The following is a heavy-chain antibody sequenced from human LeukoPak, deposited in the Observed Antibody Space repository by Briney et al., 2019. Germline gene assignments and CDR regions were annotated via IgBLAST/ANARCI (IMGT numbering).Heavy chain of an antibody. Sequence: GASVKVSCTASGYTFTGYYMHWVRQAPGQGLELMGWINPNSGYTNYAQKFQGRVTMTRDTSISTAYMELSRLRSDDTAVYYCARVVGATSRFVPWGQGTVVSVS. CDR3: ARVVGATSRFVP. J-gene: IGHJ5*02. CDR1: GYTFTGYY. CDR2: INPNSGYT. V-gene: IGHV1-2*02. D-gene: IGHD1-26*01.